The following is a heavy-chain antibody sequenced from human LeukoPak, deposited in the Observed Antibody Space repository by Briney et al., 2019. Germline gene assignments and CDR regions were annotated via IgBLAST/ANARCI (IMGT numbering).Heavy chain of an antibody. J-gene: IGHJ4*02. D-gene: IGHD1-14*01. V-gene: IGHV4-59*01. CDR3: ARGVPPGY. CDR1: GCSISSYY. CDR2: IYYSGST. Sequence: SETLSLTCTVSGCSISSYYWSWIRQPPGKGLEWIGYIYYSGSTNYNPSLKNRVTISVDSSMNQLSLKLSSVTAADTAEYYCARGVPPGYWGQGTLVTVSS.